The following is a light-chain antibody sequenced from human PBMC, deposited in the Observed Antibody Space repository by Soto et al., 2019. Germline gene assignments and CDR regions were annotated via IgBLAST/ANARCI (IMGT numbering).Light chain of an antibody. J-gene: IGKJ1*01. V-gene: IGKV1-6*01. CDR1: QGIRNE. Sequence: IQMTQSPSSLSASVGDRVTITCRASQGIRNELGWYQQKPGKAPQLLIYSASSLLSGVPSRFSGSRSGTDFTLTISSLQPEDFATYYCLQGYDYPWTFGQGTRVEIK. CDR3: LQGYDYPWT. CDR2: SAS.